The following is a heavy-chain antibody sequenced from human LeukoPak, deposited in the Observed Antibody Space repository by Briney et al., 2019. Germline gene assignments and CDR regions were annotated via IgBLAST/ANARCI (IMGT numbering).Heavy chain of an antibody. Sequence: GESLKISCEGSGYNFSNCLIGWVRQMPGKGLEWMGIIYPGDSDTRYGPSFQGQVTTSADKSISTAYLQWSSLKASDTAMYYCARHGGGGSGGNSGFDYWGQGTLVTASS. CDR2: IYPGDSDT. V-gene: IGHV5-51*01. CDR1: GYNFSNCL. J-gene: IGHJ4*02. D-gene: IGHD4-23*01. CDR3: ARHGGGGSGGNSGFDY.